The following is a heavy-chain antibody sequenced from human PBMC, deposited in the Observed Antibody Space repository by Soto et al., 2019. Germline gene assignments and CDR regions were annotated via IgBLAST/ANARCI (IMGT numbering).Heavy chain of an antibody. CDR2: ISYDGSNK. D-gene: IGHD2-21*02. J-gene: IGHJ5*02. V-gene: IGHV3-30*18. Sequence: GGSLRLSCAASGFTFSSYGMHWVRQAPGKGLEWVALISYDGSNKYYADSVKGRFTISRDNSKTTVYLQMNSLRAEDTAMYYCAKGDCNAPFDPWGQGTLVTVSS. CDR1: GFTFSSYG. CDR3: AKGDCNAPFDP.